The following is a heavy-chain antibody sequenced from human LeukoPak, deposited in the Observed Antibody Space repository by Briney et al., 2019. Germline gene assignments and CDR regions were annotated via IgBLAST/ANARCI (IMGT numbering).Heavy chain of an antibody. V-gene: IGHV4-34*01. D-gene: IGHD3-3*01. Sequence: SETLSLTCAVYGGSFSGYYWSWIRQPPGKGLEWIGEINHSGSTNYNPSLKSRVTISVDTSKNQLSLELSSVTAADTAVYYCARGSASNYDFWSGYSVDAFDIWGQGTMVTVSS. J-gene: IGHJ3*02. CDR1: GGSFSGYY. CDR2: INHSGST. CDR3: ARGSASNYDFWSGYSVDAFDI.